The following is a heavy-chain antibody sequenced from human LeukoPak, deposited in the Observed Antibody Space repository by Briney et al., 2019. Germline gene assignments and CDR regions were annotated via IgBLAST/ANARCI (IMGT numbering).Heavy chain of an antibody. CDR3: ASNWNYVRGYGMDV. CDR2: ISYDGSNK. V-gene: IGHV3-30*03. J-gene: IGHJ6*02. Sequence: QTGGSLRLSCAASGFTFSSYGMHWVRQAPGKGLEWVAVISYDGSNKYYADSVKGRFTISRDNSKNSLYLQMSSLRAEDTAVYYCASNWNYVRGYGMDVWDQGTTVTVSS. D-gene: IGHD1-7*01. CDR1: GFTFSSYG.